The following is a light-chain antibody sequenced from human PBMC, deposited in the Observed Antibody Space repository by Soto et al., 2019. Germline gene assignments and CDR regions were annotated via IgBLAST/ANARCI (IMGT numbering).Light chain of an antibody. Sequence: QSVLTQPASVSGSPEQSITISCTGTSSDVGGYNYVSWYQQHPGKAPKLMIYEVSNRPSGVSNRFSGSKSGNTASLTISGLQAEDEADYYCSSYTSSSRYVFGTGTKVTVL. CDR3: SSYTSSSRYV. J-gene: IGLJ1*01. CDR1: SSDVGGYNY. CDR2: EVS. V-gene: IGLV2-14*01.